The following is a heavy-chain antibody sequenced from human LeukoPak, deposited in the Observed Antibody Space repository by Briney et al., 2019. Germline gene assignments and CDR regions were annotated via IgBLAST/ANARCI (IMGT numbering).Heavy chain of an antibody. Sequence: SETLSLTCTVSGYSISSGYYWGWIRQPPGKGLEWIGSIYYSGSTYYNPSLKSRVTMSVDTSKNQFSLKLSSVTAADTAVYYCARAGYYYGSGSSMDVWGKGTTVTISS. CDR3: ARAGYYYGSGSSMDV. V-gene: IGHV4-38-2*02. CDR2: IYYSGST. D-gene: IGHD3-10*01. J-gene: IGHJ6*03. CDR1: GYSISSGYY.